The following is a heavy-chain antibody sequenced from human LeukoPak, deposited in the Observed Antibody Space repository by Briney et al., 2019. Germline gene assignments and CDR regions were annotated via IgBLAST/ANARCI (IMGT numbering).Heavy chain of an antibody. Sequence: PSETLSLTCTVSGDSISSGNYWAWIRQPPGKGLEWIGSIFHSGSTYYTPSLKSRVTMSVDTSKNYFSLKLSSVTAADTAVYYCARAILLQNRRAFDIWGQGTLVTVSS. V-gene: IGHV4-38-2*02. CDR3: ARAILLQNRRAFDI. J-gene: IGHJ3*02. CDR1: GDSISSGNY. D-gene: IGHD3-22*01. CDR2: IFHSGST.